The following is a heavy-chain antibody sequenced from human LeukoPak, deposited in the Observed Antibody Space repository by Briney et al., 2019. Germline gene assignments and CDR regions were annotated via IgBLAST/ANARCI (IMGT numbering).Heavy chain of an antibody. CDR2: IYYSGST. D-gene: IGHD5-18*01. J-gene: IGHJ4*02. V-gene: IGHV4-59*01. CDR3: ARVGYSYGPFDY. Sequence: PSGTLSLTCTVSGGSISSYYWSWIRQPPGKGLEWIGYIYYSGSTNYNPSLKSRVSISVDTSKNQFSLKLSSVTAADTAVYYCARVGYSYGPFDYWGQGTLVTVSS. CDR1: GGSISSYY.